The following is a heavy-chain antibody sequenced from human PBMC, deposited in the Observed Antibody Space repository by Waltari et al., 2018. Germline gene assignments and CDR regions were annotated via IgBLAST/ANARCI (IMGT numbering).Heavy chain of an antibody. CDR1: GFTFRNTW. Sequence: DVQLVESGGGLVKPGGSLRLSCAVSGFTFRNTWLSWVRRAPGKGLEWVGRIKSKAHGGNADYAAPVKGRFPNSRDDSKDTLYLQMNSLETEDTAVYYCTAARGYYDILTGYYFDYWGQGTLVTVSS. V-gene: IGHV3-15*01. CDR2: IKSKAHGGNA. CDR3: TAARGYYDILTGYYFDY. D-gene: IGHD3-9*01. J-gene: IGHJ4*02.